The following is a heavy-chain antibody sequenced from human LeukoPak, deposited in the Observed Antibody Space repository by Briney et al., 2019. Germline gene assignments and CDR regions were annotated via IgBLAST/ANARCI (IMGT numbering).Heavy chain of an antibody. D-gene: IGHD2-15*01. CDR2: IHTGGAT. CDR3: ARGRGSD. CDR1: GFTDSTNF. V-gene: IGHV3-53*01. Sequence: GGSLRLSCEASGFTDSTNFMGWVRQAPGKGLEWVSIIHTGGATYHMESVKGRSSISRDNFKNTLYLQMNSLRAEDTAVYYCARGRGSDWGQGTLVTVSS. J-gene: IGHJ4*02.